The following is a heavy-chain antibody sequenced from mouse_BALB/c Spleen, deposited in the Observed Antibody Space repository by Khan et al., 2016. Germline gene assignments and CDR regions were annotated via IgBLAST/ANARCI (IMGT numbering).Heavy chain of an antibody. CDR1: GYSIISGYS. V-gene: IGHV3-1*02. D-gene: IGHD3-1*01. Sequence: EVQLQESGPDLVKPSQSLSLTCTVTGYSIISGYSWHWIRQFPGNKLEWMAYIHYSGSTNYNPSLKSRISLTPDTSKNRFILKLNSVTTEDTATSYCAGATTGDYFDYWGPGPTLTVSS. CDR2: IHYSGST. J-gene: IGHJ2*01. CDR3: AGATTGDYFDY.